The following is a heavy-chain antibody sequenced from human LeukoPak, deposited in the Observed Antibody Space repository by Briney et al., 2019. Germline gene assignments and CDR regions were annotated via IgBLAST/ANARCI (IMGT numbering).Heavy chain of an antibody. D-gene: IGHD3-16*02. CDR2: IYSGGST. Sequence: GGSLRLSCAASGFTVSSNYMSWVRQAPGKGLEWVSVIYSGGSTYYADSVKGRFTISRDNSKNTLYLQMNSLRAEDTAVYYCARGTRREDYVWGSYRAGGWHPDDAFDIWGQGTMVTVSS. CDR3: ARGTRREDYVWGSYRAGGWHPDDAFDI. J-gene: IGHJ3*02. V-gene: IGHV3-53*01. CDR1: GFTVSSNY.